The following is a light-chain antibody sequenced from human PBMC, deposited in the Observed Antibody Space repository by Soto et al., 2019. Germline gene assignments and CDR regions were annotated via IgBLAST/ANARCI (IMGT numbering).Light chain of an antibody. V-gene: IGKV1-5*03. CDR3: QQYNSHAT. Sequence: DIQMTQSPSTLSASVGDRVTITCRASQSISSWLAWYQQKPGKAPNLLIYKASNLESGVPSRFSGSGSGTEFTLTISSLQPDDFATYYCQQYNSHATFGQGTKVEIK. J-gene: IGKJ1*01. CDR2: KAS. CDR1: QSISSW.